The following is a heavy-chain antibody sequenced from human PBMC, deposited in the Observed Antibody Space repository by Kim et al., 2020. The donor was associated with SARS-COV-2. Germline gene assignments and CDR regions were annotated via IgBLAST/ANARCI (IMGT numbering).Heavy chain of an antibody. J-gene: IGHJ4*01. CDR2: INHSGST. CDR1: GGSFSGYY. CDR3: ARGSRTGIAAAGRKGYYF. Sequence: SETLSLTCAVYGGSFSGYYWSWIRQPPGKGLEWIGEINHSGSTNYNPSLKSRVTISVDTSKNQFSLKLSSVTAADTAVYYCARGSRTGIAAAGRKGYYF. V-gene: IGHV4-34*01. D-gene: IGHD6-13*01.